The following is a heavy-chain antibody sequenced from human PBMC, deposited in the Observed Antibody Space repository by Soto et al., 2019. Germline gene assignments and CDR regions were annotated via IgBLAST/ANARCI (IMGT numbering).Heavy chain of an antibody. CDR3: ARSSISSSRVAVDNYYYYYMDV. D-gene: IGHD6-6*01. V-gene: IGHV1-3*01. J-gene: IGHJ6*03. Sequence: ASVKVSCKASGYTFTSYAMHWVRQAPGQRLEWMGWINAGNGNTKYAQKFQGRVTITTDTSASTAYMELRSLRSDDTAVYYCARSSISSSRVAVDNYYYYYMDVWGKGTTVTVSS. CDR2: INAGNGNT. CDR1: GYTFTSYA.